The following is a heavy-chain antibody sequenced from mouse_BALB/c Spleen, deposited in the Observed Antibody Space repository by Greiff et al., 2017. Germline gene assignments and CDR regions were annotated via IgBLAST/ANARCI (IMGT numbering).Heavy chain of an antibody. Sequence: QVQLKESGPDLVAPSQSLSITCTVSGFSLTSYGVHWVRQPPGKGLEWLVVIWSDGSTTYNSALKSRLSISKDNSKSQVFLKMNSLQTDDTAMYYCARHTETTVVAKAMDYWGQGTSVTVSS. CDR3: ARHTETTVVAKAMDY. V-gene: IGHV2-6-2*01. CDR2: IWSDGST. CDR1: GFSLTSYG. J-gene: IGHJ4*01. D-gene: IGHD1-1*01.